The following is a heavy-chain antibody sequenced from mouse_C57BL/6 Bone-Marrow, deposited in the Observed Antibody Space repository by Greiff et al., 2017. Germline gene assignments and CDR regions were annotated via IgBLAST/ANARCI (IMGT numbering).Heavy chain of an antibody. D-gene: IGHD2-1*01. J-gene: IGHJ2*01. CDR3: ALYPYYVDY. Sequence: QVQLQQPGAELVMPGASVKLSCKASGYTFTSYWMHWVKQRPGQGLEWIGEIDPSDSYTNYNQKFKGKSTLTVDKSSSTAYMQLSSLTSEDSAVYYCALYPYYVDYWGQGTTLTVSS. CDR2: IDPSDSYT. CDR1: GYTFTSYW. V-gene: IGHV1-69*01.